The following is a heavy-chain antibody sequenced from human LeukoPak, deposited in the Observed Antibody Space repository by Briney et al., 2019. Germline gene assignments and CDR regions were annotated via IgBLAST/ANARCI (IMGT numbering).Heavy chain of an antibody. CDR1: GGSISSYY. V-gene: IGHV4-59*08. Sequence: SETLSLTCTVSGGSISSYYWSWIRQPPGKGLEWIGYIYYSGSTNYNPSLKSRVTISVDTSKNQFSLKLSSVTAADTAVYYCAGHEARGSRYFDYWGQGTLVTVSS. CDR3: AGHEARGSRYFDY. CDR2: IYYSGST. J-gene: IGHJ4*02. D-gene: IGHD3-10*01.